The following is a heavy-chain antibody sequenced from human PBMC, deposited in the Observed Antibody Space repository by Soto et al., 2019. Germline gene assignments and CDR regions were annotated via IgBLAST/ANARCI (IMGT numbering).Heavy chain of an antibody. CDR2: IKQDGSEK. CDR1: GFTFSSNC. J-gene: IGHJ4*02. D-gene: IGHD7-27*01. V-gene: IGHV3-7*03. CDR3: RRGGGEQLGIDY. Sequence: EVQLVESGGGLVQPGGSLRLSCAASGFTFSSNCMSWVRQAPGKGLEWVANIKQDGSEKYYVDSVKGRFTISRDNAKKPLYLQMNRQRAEEMAVYYCRRGGGEQLGIDYWGQGTLVTVSS.